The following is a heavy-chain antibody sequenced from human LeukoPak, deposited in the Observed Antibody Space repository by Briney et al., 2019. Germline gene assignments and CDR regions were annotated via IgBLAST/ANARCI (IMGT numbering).Heavy chain of an antibody. Sequence: PGGSLRLSCVASGFTFSTYGMHWVRQAPGKGLEWVAFIRHDGRNKYYADSVKGRSTISRDNSKNTLYLQMNSLRAEDTAVYYCARRAGAYSHPYDYWGQGTLVTVSS. CDR2: IRHDGRNK. D-gene: IGHD4/OR15-4a*01. CDR3: ARRAGAYSHPYDY. CDR1: GFTFSTYG. V-gene: IGHV3-30*02. J-gene: IGHJ4*02.